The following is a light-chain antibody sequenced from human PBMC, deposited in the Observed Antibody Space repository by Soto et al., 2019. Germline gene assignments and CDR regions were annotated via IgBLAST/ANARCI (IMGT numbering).Light chain of an antibody. J-gene: IGLJ1*01. CDR1: SSDIAPYNY. Sequence: QSGLTQPASVSGAPGQSITISCIGNSSDIAPYNYVSWYQQHPDKAPKLILYEVTNRPSGASDPFSGSKSGNAAFLTISGLQAEDEAHYSCSSYSSRATPYVFGTGTKVTVL. CDR3: SSYSSRATPYV. V-gene: IGLV2-14*01. CDR2: EVT.